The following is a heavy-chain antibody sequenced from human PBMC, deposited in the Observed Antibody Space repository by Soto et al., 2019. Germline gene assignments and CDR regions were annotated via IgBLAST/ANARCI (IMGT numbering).Heavy chain of an antibody. J-gene: IGHJ4*02. CDR1: GFTVSSYA. CDR3: AIRTYSANDYSFHY. V-gene: IGHV3-23*01. D-gene: IGHD5-12*01. Sequence: EVQLLESGGDLVQAGGSLRLSCAASGFTVSSYALTWVRQAPGKGLEWVSGISAGTYYADSVKERFTTCRDTSKNSLYLQMNSLRAEHTAVYYCAIRTYSANDYSFHYWGQVTLVTVSS. CDR2: ISAGT.